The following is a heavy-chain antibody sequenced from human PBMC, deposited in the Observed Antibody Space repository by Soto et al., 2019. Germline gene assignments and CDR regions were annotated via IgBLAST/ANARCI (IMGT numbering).Heavy chain of an antibody. J-gene: IGHJ6*02. V-gene: IGHV3-53*01. CDR2: LYDLDGS. Sequence: DVQLVESGGGLIQPGESLRLSCAAFGFTISGKKYVAWVRQAPGKGLEWVSALYDLDGSFYAASVKGRFTTSKDSSQNTLYLQMSSLKADDSAVYYCARDRWGWEKGGYPHSNGMIVWGQGTTVTVSS. CDR3: ARDRWGWEKGGYPHSNGMIV. D-gene: IGHD5-12*01. CDR1: GFTISGKKY.